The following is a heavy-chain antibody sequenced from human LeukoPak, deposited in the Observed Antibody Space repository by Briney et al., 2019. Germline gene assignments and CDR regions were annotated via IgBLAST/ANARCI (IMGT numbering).Heavy chain of an antibody. V-gene: IGHV3-23*01. J-gene: IGHJ4*02. CDR3: AKDFGRNLGGPGY. D-gene: IGHD1-14*01. CDR2: ISGNGGRT. CDR1: GFTFSTYT. Sequence: GGSLLLSCAASGFTFSTYTMAWVRPAPGGGLGGVSGISGNGGRTYYADSVKGRFAISRDDSKSTLYLQMNSLRGEDTAVYYCAKDFGRNLGGPGYWGRGTLVIVSS.